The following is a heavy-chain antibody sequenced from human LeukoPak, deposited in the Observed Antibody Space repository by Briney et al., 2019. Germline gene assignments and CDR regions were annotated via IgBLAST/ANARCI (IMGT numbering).Heavy chain of an antibody. CDR1: GYSISSGYY. J-gene: IGHJ4*02. V-gene: IGHV4-38-2*02. D-gene: IGHD3-10*01. Sequence: SETLSLTCTVSGYSISSGYYWGWIRQPPGKGLEWIGSIYHSGSTYYNPSLKSRVTISVDTSKNQFSLKLSSVTAADTAVYYCAREYYYGSGSYQYWGQGTLVTVSS. CDR3: AREYYYGSGSYQY. CDR2: IYHSGST.